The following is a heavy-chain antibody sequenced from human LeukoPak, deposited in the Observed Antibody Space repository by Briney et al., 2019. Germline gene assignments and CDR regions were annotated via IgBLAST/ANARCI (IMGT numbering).Heavy chain of an antibody. V-gene: IGHV1-46*01. J-gene: IGHJ4*02. D-gene: IGHD3-10*01. CDR1: GYTFTSYY. CDR2: INPSGGST. Sequence: ASVKVSCKASGYTFTSYYMHWVRQAPGQGLEWMGIINPSGGSTSYAQKFQGRVTMTRDMSTSTVYMELSSLRSEDTAVYYCARVGSGSYYKSLYYFDYWGQGTLVTVSS. CDR3: ARVGSGSYYKSLYYFDY.